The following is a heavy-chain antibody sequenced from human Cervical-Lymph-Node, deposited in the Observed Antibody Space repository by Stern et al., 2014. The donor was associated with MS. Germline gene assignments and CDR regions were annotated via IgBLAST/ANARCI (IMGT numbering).Heavy chain of an antibody. D-gene: IGHD3-10*01. V-gene: IGHV3-11*01. CDR3: ARAAGSADDF. Sequence: VQLLESGGGLVKPGGSLRLSCAASGFTFSDYYMTWIRQAPGKGLEWISYISSRVGTIYYADSVKGRFTISRDNAKKSLYLQMNSLRADDTAVYYCARAAGSADDFWGQGTLVTVSS. CDR2: ISSRVGTI. J-gene: IGHJ4*02. CDR1: GFTFSDYY.